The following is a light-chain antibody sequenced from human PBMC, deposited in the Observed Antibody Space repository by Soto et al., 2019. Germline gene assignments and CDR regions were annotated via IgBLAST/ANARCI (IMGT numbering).Light chain of an antibody. CDR2: DAS. CDR3: QQYNGYSTWT. CDR1: QSISSW. J-gene: IGKJ1*01. V-gene: IGKV1-5*01. Sequence: DIQMTQSPSTLSASVGDRVTITCRASQSISSWLAWYQQKPGKAPKLLIYDASSLESGVPSRFSGSGSETEFTLTISSLQPDDFATYYCQQYNGYSTWTFGQGTKVDI.